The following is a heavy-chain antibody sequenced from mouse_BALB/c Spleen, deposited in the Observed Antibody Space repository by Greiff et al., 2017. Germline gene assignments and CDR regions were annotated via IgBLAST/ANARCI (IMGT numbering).Heavy chain of an antibody. CDR3: ARGGLLGAMDY. Sequence: VQLQQSGAELVRPGASVTLSCKASGYTFTDYEMHWVKQTPVHGLEWIGAIDPETGGTAYNQKFKGKATLTADKSSSTAYMELRSLTSEDSAVYYCARGGLLGAMDYWGQGTSVTVSS. D-gene: IGHD2-3*01. J-gene: IGHJ4*01. V-gene: IGHV1-15*01. CDR1: GYTFTDYE. CDR2: IDPETGGT.